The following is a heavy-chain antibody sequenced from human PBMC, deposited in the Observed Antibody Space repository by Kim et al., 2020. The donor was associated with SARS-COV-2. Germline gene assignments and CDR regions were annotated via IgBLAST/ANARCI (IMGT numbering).Heavy chain of an antibody. CDR3: ARPGIERGFGELLRNYGMDV. CDR2: IYPGDSDT. Sequence: GESLKISCKGSGYSFTSYWIGWVRQMPGKGLEWMGIIYPGDSDTRYSPSFQGQVTISADKSISTAYLQWSSLKASDTATYYCARPGIERGFGELLRNYGMDVWGQGTTVTVSS. J-gene: IGHJ6*02. V-gene: IGHV5-51*01. D-gene: IGHD3-10*01. CDR1: GYSFTSYW.